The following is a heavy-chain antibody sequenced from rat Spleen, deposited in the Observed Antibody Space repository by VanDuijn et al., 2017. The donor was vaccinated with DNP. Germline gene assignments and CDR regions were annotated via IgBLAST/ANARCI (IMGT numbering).Heavy chain of an antibody. V-gene: IGHV3-1*01. J-gene: IGHJ3*01. CDR1: GFSITSHY. CDR2: ISYSGFT. D-gene: IGHD1-2*01. Sequence: EVQLQESGPGLVKPSQSLSLTCSVTGFSITSHYWGWIRKFPGNKMEWMAYISYSGFTGYNPSLKSRISISRDTSKNQFFLQLNSVTTEDTATYYCARTDFYSTYIPFAYWGQGTLVSVSS. CDR3: ARTDFYSTYIPFAY.